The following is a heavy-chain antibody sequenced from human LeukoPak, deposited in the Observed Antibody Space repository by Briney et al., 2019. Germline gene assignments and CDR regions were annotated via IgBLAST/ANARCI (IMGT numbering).Heavy chain of an antibody. Sequence: PSETLSLTCNVSGGAISSYYWSWIRQPPGKGLEWIGSIHYSGSTYYNPSLKSRATISVDTSKNQFSLRLSSVTAADTAVYYCARAPPQYCSGGSCPADWFDPWGQGTLVTVSS. D-gene: IGHD2-15*01. CDR3: ARAPPQYCSGGSCPADWFDP. CDR1: GGAISSYY. J-gene: IGHJ5*02. V-gene: IGHV4-59*12. CDR2: IHYSGST.